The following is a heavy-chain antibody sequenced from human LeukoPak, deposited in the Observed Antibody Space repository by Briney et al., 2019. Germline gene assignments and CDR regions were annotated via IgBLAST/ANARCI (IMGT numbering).Heavy chain of an antibody. CDR3: AYNRNFALDN. J-gene: IGHJ4*01. V-gene: IGHV4-59*01. CDR1: GGSISSYY. D-gene: IGHD1-14*01. CDR2: IYYSGST. Sequence: SETLSLTCTVSGGSISSYYWSWIRQPPGKGLEWIGYIYYSGSTNYNPSLKSRVTISVDTSKNQFSLKLSSVTAADTAVYFCAYNRNFALDNWGQGTLVTVSS.